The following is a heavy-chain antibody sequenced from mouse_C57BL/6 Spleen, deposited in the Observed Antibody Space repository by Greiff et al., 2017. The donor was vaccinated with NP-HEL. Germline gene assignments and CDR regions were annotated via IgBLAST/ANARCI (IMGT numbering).Heavy chain of an antibody. J-gene: IGHJ1*03. Sequence: EVQLQESGGDLVKPGGSLKLSCAASGFTFSSSGMSWVRQTPDKRLVWVATLSSGCSYTYYLVSVKGRSTISRDTAKNTLYLQMSSLKSEDTAMYYCARHLSNYGYFDVGGTGTTVTVSS. D-gene: IGHD2-5*01. CDR3: ARHLSNYGYFDV. CDR2: LSSGCSYT. V-gene: IGHV5-6*01. CDR1: GFTFSSSG.